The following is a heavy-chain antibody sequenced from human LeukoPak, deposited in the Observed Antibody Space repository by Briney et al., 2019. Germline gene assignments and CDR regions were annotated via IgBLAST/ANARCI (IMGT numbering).Heavy chain of an antibody. V-gene: IGHV4-39*07. D-gene: IGHD5-24*01. CDR1: GGSISGSSYY. CDR3: AREIFGRDGYNDYFDY. J-gene: IGHJ4*02. Sequence: SETLSLTCTVSGGSISGSSYYWGWIRQPPGKGLEWIGSIYYSGSTNYNPSLKSRVTISVDTSKNQFSLKLSSVTAADTAVYYCAREIFGRDGYNDYFDYWGQGTLVTVSS. CDR2: IYYSGST.